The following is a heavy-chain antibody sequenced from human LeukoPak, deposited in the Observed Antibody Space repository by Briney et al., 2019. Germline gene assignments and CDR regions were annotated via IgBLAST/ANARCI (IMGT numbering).Heavy chain of an antibody. CDR3: ARTSEVGADY. V-gene: IGHV4-39*01. D-gene: IGHD1-26*01. Sequence: PSETLSLTCTVSGGSISSSSYYWGWIRQPPGKGLEWIGSIYYSGSTYHNPSLKSRVTISVDTSKNQFSLKLSSVTAADTAVYYCARTSEVGADYWGQGTLVTVSS. J-gene: IGHJ4*02. CDR1: GGSISSSSYY. CDR2: IYYSGST.